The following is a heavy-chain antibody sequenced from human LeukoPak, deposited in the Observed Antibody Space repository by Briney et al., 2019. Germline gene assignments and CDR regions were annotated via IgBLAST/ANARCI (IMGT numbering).Heavy chain of an antibody. CDR2: INHSGST. J-gene: IGHJ5*02. CDR1: GGSFSGYY. CDR3: ARHGLSIAAPGRWFDP. Sequence: SETLSLTCAVYGGSFSGYYRSWIRQPPGKGLEWIGEINHSGSTNYNPSLKSRVTISVDTSKNQFSLKLSSVTAADTAVYYCARHGLSIAAPGRWFDPWGQGTLVTVSS. V-gene: IGHV4-34*01. D-gene: IGHD6-6*01.